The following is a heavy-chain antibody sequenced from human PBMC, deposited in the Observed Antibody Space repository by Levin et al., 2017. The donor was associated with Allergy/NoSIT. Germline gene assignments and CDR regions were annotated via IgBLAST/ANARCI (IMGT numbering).Heavy chain of an antibody. Sequence: SSETLSLTCIVSGGSINNYHWSWIRQPPGKGLEWIGYIYYSGSTNYNPSLKSRVTMSVDTSKNQFSLTLNSVTAADTAVYYCARDRVVASSGTYYYYGMAVWGQGTTVTVSS. CDR2: IYYSGST. J-gene: IGHJ6*01. CDR1: GGSINNYH. V-gene: IGHV4-59*01. D-gene: IGHD2-15*01. CDR3: ARDRVVASSGTYYYYGMAV.